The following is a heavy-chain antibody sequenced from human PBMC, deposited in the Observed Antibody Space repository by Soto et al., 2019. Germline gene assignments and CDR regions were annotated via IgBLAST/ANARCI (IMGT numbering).Heavy chain of an antibody. V-gene: IGHV1-2*04. CDR2: INPNSGGT. Sequence: GASVKVSCKASGYTFTGYYMHWVRQAPGQGREWMGWINPNSGGTNYAQKFQGWVTMTRDTSISTAYMELSRLRSDDTAVYYCARDLEGITGTHDAFDIWGQGTMVTVSS. CDR1: GYTFTGYY. J-gene: IGHJ3*02. D-gene: IGHD1-7*01. CDR3: ARDLEGITGTHDAFDI.